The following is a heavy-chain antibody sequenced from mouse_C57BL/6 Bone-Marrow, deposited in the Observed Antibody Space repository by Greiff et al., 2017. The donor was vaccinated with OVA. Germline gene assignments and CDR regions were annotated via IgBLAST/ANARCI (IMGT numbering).Heavy chain of an antibody. CDR3: ARTGPFAY. D-gene: IGHD4-1*01. V-gene: IGHV1-81*01. Sequence: QVQLQQSGAELARPGASVKLSCKASGYTFTSYGISWVKQRTGQGLEWIGEIYPRSGNTYYNEKFKGKATLTADKSSSTAYMERRSLTSEDSAVYFCARTGPFAYWGQGTLVTVSA. CDR2: IYPRSGNT. J-gene: IGHJ3*01. CDR1: GYTFTSYG.